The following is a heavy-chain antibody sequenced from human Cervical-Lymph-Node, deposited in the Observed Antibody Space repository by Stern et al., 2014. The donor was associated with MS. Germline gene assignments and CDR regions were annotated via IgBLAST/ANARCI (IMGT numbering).Heavy chain of an antibody. Sequence: MQLVQSGAEVKKPGESLKISCKGSGYTFTNNWIAWVRQMPGKGLEWMGIIYPDDSDIRYRPSLQGQVTISADKSISTAYLHRSSLKAAASAVYYWARPPPRRKWDDPNYGMDVWGQGTTVTVSS. D-gene: IGHD1-1*01. J-gene: IGHJ6*02. V-gene: IGHV5-51*03. CDR3: ARPPPRRKWDDPNYGMDV. CDR1: GYTFTNNW. CDR2: IYPDDSDI.